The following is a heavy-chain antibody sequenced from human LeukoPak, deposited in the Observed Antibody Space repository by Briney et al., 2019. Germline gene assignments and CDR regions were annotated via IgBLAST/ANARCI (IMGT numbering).Heavy chain of an antibody. V-gene: IGHV4-59*08. J-gene: IGHJ4*02. CDR3: ARLRSSGWSDFDY. D-gene: IGHD6-19*01. Sequence: PSETLSPTCKLPGGFISSYFWSWCRQAPGKGREWTGFIYHGVSTNYNPSLTSRVTISLHTSNNQLSLKLSSVTAANTAVYYSARLRSSGWSDFDYWGQGTLVTVSS. CDR1: GGFISSYF. CDR2: IYHGVST.